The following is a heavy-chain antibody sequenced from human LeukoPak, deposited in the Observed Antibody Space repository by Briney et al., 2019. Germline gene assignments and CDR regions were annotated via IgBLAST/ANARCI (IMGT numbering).Heavy chain of an antibody. CDR1: GFNVNTKY. CDR2: IYSGGGT. CDR3: AKRGYSYGFYFDY. V-gene: IGHV3-66*01. D-gene: IGHD5-18*01. Sequence: GGSLRLSCAASGFNVNTKYMTWVRQAPGKGLEWLSVIYSGGGTYYADSVKGRFTISRDNSKNTLYLQMNSLRAEDTAVYYCAKRGYSYGFYFDYWGQGTLVTVSS. J-gene: IGHJ4*02.